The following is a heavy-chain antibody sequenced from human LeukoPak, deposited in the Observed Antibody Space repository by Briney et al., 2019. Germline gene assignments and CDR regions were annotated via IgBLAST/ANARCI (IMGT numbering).Heavy chain of an antibody. D-gene: IGHD6-19*01. J-gene: IGHJ3*02. CDR1: GYSFPTYW. Sequence: GESLKISCKGSGYSFPTYWLGWVRQMPGKGLEWMGIIYPGDSATTYSPSFQGQVTISADKSISTAYLQWSSLKASDTAMYYCVRQGAGTAFDIWGQGTVVTVSS. CDR2: IYPGDSAT. CDR3: VRQGAGTAFDI. V-gene: IGHV5-51*01.